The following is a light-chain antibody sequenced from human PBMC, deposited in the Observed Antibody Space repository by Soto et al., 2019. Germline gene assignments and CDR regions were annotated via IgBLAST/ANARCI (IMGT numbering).Light chain of an antibody. CDR2: DAS. J-gene: IGKJ5*01. CDR3: QQRSNWPPIT. V-gene: IGKV3-11*01. CDR1: QSVKTF. Sequence: IVLTLSPAALSLSLGQRATLSCRASQSVKTFLVWYQQRPGQAPRLLLHDASHRAAGIPARFSGSGFGTDFTLTISSLEPEEASVYYCQQRSNWPPITFGQGTRLEIK.